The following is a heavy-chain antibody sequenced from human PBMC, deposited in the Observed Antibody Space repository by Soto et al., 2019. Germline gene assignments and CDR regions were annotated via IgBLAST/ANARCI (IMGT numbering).Heavy chain of an antibody. Sequence: QVQLQESGPGLVKSSQTLSLTCTVSGGSISSGGSYWSWIRQRPGKGLEWIGYIFYSDSFYYTPSLKGRVVILADTSKNQFTLKLSSVTDTDTAVYYCARVPETPPILGVVRPYFFDFWGQGTLVTVSS. CDR2: IFYSDSF. V-gene: IGHV4-31*03. CDR3: ARVPETPPILGVVRPYFFDF. CDR1: GGSISSGGSY. D-gene: IGHD3-3*01. J-gene: IGHJ4*02.